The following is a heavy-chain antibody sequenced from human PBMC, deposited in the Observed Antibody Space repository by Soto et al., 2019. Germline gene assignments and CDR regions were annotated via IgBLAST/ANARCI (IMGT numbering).Heavy chain of an antibody. D-gene: IGHD3-3*01. CDR2: IYYSGST. J-gene: IGHJ5*02. CDR1: GGSISSYY. V-gene: IGHV4-59*08. CDR3: ARQDYDFWSGLNWFDP. Sequence: SETLSLTCTVSGGSISSYYWSWIRQPPGKGLEWIGYIYYSGSTNYNPSLKSRVTISVDTSKNQFSLKLSSVTATDTAVYYCARQDYDFWSGLNWFDPWGQGTLVTVSS.